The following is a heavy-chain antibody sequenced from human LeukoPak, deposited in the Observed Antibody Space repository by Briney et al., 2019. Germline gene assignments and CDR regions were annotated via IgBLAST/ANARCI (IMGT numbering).Heavy chain of an antibody. J-gene: IGHJ6*03. D-gene: IGHD3-10*01. Sequence: SETLSLTCTVSGGSISSYYWSWIRQPPGKGLEWIGYIYYSGSTNYNPSLKSRVTISVDTSKNQFSLKLSSVTAADTAVYYCARDAPYYYGSGSYEDYYYYYMDVWGKGTTVTVS. CDR3: ARDAPYYYGSGSYEDYYYYYMDV. CDR2: IYYSGST. CDR1: GGSISSYY. V-gene: IGHV4-59*01.